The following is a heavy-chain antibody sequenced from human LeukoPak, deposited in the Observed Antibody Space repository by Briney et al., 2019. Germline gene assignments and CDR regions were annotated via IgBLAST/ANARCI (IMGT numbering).Heavy chain of an antibody. CDR1: GFTFSDYY. Sequence: GRSLRLSCAASGFTFSDYYMSWIRQAPGKGLEWVSYISSSGSTIYYADSVKGRFTISRDNAKNSLYLQMNSLRAEDTAVYYCARDLDFATQPYYYYYYGMDVWGQGTTVTVSS. V-gene: IGHV3-11*01. J-gene: IGHJ6*02. D-gene: IGHD3-3*01. CDR2: ISSSGSTI. CDR3: ARDLDFATQPYYYYYYGMDV.